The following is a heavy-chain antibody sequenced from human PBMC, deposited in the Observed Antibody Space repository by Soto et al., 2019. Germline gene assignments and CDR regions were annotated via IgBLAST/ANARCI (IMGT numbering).Heavy chain of an antibody. CDR3: ARGGYDYGGGSIDY. CDR2: IYHSGST. D-gene: IGHD5-12*01. V-gene: IGHV4-30-2*01. CDR1: GGSISSGGYS. Sequence: QLQLQESGSGLVKPSQTLSLTCAVSGGSISSGGYSWSWIRQPPGKGLEWIGYIYHSGSTYYNPSLKSRVTISVDRSKNQFSPKLSSVTAADTAVYYCARGGYDYGGGSIDYWGQGTLVTVSS. J-gene: IGHJ4*02.